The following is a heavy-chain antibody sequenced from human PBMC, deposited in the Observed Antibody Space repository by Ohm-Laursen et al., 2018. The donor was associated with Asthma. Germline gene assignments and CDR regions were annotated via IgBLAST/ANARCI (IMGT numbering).Heavy chain of an antibody. CDR2: IYSGGST. CDR1: GFTVGSDY. V-gene: IGHV3-53*01. D-gene: IGHD1-26*01. CDR3: AREADSGSYYFDY. Sequence: SLRLSCSASGFTVGSDYMSWVRQAPGKGLEWVSVIYSGGSTYYADSVKGRFTISRDNSKNTLYLQMNSLRAEDTAVYYCAREADSGSYYFDYWGQGTLVTVSS. J-gene: IGHJ4*02.